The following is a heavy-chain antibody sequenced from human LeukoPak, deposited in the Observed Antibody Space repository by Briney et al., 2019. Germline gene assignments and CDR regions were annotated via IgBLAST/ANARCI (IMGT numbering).Heavy chain of an antibody. V-gene: IGHV3-30*18. CDR2: ISYDGSNK. Sequence: GGSLRLSCAASGFTFSNYGMHWVRQAPGKGLEWVAVISYDGSNKYYADSVKGRFTISRDNSKNTLYLQMNSLRAEDTAVYYCAQNSGSYQSYWGQGTLVTVSS. D-gene: IGHD1-26*01. CDR1: GFTFSNYG. J-gene: IGHJ4*02. CDR3: AQNSGSYQSY.